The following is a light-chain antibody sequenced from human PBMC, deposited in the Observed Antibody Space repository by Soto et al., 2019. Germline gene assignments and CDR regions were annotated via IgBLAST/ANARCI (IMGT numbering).Light chain of an antibody. Sequence: SVLTPPPSVSAAPGQRVTISCSGSSSNIGNNYVSWYQQFPGTAPKLLIYDNNKRPSGIPDRFSGSRSGTSATLVITGLQTGDEADYYCGTWDSSLSVGIFGGGTKVTVL. CDR2: DNN. J-gene: IGLJ2*01. CDR1: SSNIGNNY. V-gene: IGLV1-51*01. CDR3: GTWDSSLSVGI.